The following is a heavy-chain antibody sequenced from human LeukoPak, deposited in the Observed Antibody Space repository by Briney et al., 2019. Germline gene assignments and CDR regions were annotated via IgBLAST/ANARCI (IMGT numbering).Heavy chain of an antibody. V-gene: IGHV3-21*01. CDR3: ASLKIAARPEISWFDP. J-gene: IGHJ5*02. Sequence: GGSLRLSCAASGFTFSSYAMHWVRQAPGKGLEWVSSISSSSSYIYYAESVKGRFTISRDNAKNSLYLQMNSLRAEDTAVYYWASLKIAARPEISWFDPWGQGTLVTVSS. D-gene: IGHD6-6*01. CDR1: GFTFSSYA. CDR2: ISSSSSYI.